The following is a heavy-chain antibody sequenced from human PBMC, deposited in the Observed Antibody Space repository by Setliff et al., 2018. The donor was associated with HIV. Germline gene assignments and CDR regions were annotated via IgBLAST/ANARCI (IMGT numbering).Heavy chain of an antibody. Sequence: SETLSLTCSVSGGSFSGYYWSWIRQPPGKGLEWIGYIYFSGSTNYNPSLKSRVTMSLDTSKSQFSLKLTSVTAADTAVYYCARAPYVSGSFGWFDPWGQGTLVTVSS. CDR3: ARAPYVSGSFGWFDP. CDR2: IYFSGST. CDR1: GGSFSGYY. V-gene: IGHV4-59*08. D-gene: IGHD3-10*01. J-gene: IGHJ5*02.